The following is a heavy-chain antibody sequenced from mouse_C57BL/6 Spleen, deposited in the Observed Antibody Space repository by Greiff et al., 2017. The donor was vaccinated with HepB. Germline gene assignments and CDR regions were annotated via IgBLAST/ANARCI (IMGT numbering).Heavy chain of an antibody. CDR2: IHPSDSDT. Sequence: VQLQQPGAELVKPGASVKVSCKASGYTFTSYWMHWVKQRPGQGLEWIGRIHPSDSDTNYNQKFKGKATWTVDKSSSTAYMQLSSLTSEDSAVYYCAIDYGSSYDYFDYWGQGTTLTVSS. J-gene: IGHJ2*01. CDR1: GYTFTSYW. D-gene: IGHD1-1*01. V-gene: IGHV1-74*01. CDR3: AIDYGSSYDYFDY.